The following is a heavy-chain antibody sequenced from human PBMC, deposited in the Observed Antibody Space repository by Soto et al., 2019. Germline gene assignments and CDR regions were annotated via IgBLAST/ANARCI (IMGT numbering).Heavy chain of an antibody. V-gene: IGHV3-64D*08. D-gene: IGHD2-8*01. J-gene: IGHJ4*02. CDR3: VKDELGYCTNGVCPYDY. Sequence: GGPLRHSCSASGFTFSSYAMHRVRQAPGKGLEYVSAISSNGGSTYYADSVKGRFTISRDNSKNTLYLQMSSLGAEDTAVYYCVKDELGYCTNGVCPYDYWGQGTLVTVSS. CDR2: ISSNGGST. CDR1: GFTFSSYA.